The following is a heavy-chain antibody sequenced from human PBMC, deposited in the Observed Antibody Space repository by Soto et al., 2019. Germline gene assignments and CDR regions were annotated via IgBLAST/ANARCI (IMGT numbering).Heavy chain of an antibody. D-gene: IGHD4-17*01. CDR3: ATLAHPDYGDYHEAFAI. Sequence: KGLEWVPVIYSGGSTYYADSVKGRFTISRDNSKDTLYLQMNSLRAEDTAVYYFATLAHPDYGDYHEAFAIWGHGTMV. CDR2: IYSGGST. J-gene: IGHJ3*02. V-gene: IGHV3-66*01.